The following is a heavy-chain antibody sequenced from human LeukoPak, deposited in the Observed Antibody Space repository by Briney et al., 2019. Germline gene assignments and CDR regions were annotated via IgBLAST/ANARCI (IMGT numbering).Heavy chain of an antibody. D-gene: IGHD6-13*01. CDR2: IKEDGSQK. CDR3: VSQQVVPH. Sequence: GGSLRLSCATSGFTFSSYWMTWVRQAPGKGLEWVANIKEDGSQKDYVDSVKGRFTISRDNAKNSVYLQMNSLRVEDTAVYYCVSQQVVPHWGQGTRVTVSS. J-gene: IGHJ4*02. V-gene: IGHV3-7*01. CDR1: GFTFSSYW.